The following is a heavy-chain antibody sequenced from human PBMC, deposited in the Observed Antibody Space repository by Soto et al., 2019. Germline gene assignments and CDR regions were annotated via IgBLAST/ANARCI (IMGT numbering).Heavy chain of an antibody. Sequence: GGSLRLSCAASGFTFTNAWMSWVRQPPGKGLEWVGRIKSKADGGTTDYAAPVKGRFTISRDDTKNTLYLQMSSLKTEDTAVYYCTTSGYSYGSFDYWGQGTLVTVSS. J-gene: IGHJ4*02. CDR2: IKSKADGGTT. V-gene: IGHV3-15*01. D-gene: IGHD5-18*01. CDR1: GFTFTNAW. CDR3: TTSGYSYGSFDY.